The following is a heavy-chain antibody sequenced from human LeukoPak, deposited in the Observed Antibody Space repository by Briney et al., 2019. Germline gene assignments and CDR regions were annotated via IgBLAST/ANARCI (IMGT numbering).Heavy chain of an antibody. D-gene: IGHD1-26*01. Sequence: PGGSLRLSCAASGFTFSSYGMHWVRQAPGKGLEWVAVIWYDGSNKYYADSVKGRFTISRDNSKNTLYLQMNSLRAEDTAVYYCARDFSGSYPRGVDYWGQGTLVTVSS. J-gene: IGHJ4*02. CDR2: IWYDGSNK. CDR1: GFTFSSYG. V-gene: IGHV3-33*01. CDR3: ARDFSGSYPRGVDY.